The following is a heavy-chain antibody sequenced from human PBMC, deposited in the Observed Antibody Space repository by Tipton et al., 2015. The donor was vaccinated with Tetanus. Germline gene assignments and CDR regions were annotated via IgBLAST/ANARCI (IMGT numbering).Heavy chain of an antibody. CDR2: IYYSGTS. J-gene: IGHJ3*02. CDR3: ARRGDYVFYYESSGYLWGAAFDI. CDR1: GDSISRGGYF. D-gene: IGHD3-22*01. Sequence: TLSLTCTVSGDSISRGGYFWNWIRQRPGKGPGWIGYIYYSGTSYNNPSFRSRVTISVDTSKNQFSLKLNPVTAADTAVYYCARRGDYVFYYESSGYLWGAAFDIWGQGTMVSVSA. V-gene: IGHV4-39*01.